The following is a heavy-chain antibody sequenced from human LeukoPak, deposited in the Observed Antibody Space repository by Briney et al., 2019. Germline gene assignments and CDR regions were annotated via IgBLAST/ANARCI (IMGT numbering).Heavy chain of an antibody. D-gene: IGHD2-2*02. CDR2: INHSGSI. V-gene: IGHV4-34*01. CDR1: GGSFSGYY. CDR3: ARLVPAAIWGSNYFDY. Sequence: SETLSLTCAVYGGSFSGYYWSWIRQPPGKGLEWIGEINHSGSINYNPSLESRVTISVDTSKNQFSLKLSSVTAADTAVYYCARLVPAAIWGSNYFDYWGQGTLVTVSS. J-gene: IGHJ4*02.